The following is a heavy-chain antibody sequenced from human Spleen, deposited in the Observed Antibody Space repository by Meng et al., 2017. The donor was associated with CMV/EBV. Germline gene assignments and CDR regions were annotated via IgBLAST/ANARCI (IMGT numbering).Heavy chain of an antibody. Sequence: KVSCKGSGYSFTSYWIGWVRQMPGKGLEWMAIIYPGNSDTRYSPSFQGQVTVSADKSITTAYLQWSSLKPSDTATYYCARQYCSGAACYGAIDYWGKGTLVTVSS. CDR3: ARQYCSGAACYGAIDY. D-gene: IGHD2-15*01. V-gene: IGHV5-51*01. J-gene: IGHJ4*02. CDR1: GYSFTSYW. CDR2: IYPGNSDT.